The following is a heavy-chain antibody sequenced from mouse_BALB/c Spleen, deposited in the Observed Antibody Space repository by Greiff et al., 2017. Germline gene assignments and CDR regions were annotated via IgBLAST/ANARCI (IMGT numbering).Heavy chain of an antibody. J-gene: IGHJ4*01. D-gene: IGHD2-14*01. CDR1: GFNIKDTY. Sequence: DVHLVESGAELVKPGASVKLSCTASGFNIKDTYMHWVKQRPEQGLEWIGRIDPANGNTKYDPKFQGKATITADTSSNTAYLQLSSLTSEDTAVYYCALYRYDTGYAMDYWGQGTSVTVSS. V-gene: IGHV14-3*02. CDR2: IDPANGNT. CDR3: ALYRYDTGYAMDY.